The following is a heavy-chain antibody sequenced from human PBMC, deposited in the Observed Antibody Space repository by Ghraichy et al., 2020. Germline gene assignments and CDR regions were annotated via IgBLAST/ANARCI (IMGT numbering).Heavy chain of an antibody. J-gene: IGHJ6*02. D-gene: IGHD3-22*01. CDR3: ARVHYYDSSGYYYGQVYDYGMDV. CDR1: GFTFSSYW. V-gene: IGHV3-7*01. CDR2: IKQDGSEK. Sequence: GESLNISCAASGFTFSSYWMSWVRQAPGKGLEWVGNIKQDGSEKYYVDSVKGRFSISRDNAKNSLYLQMSSLRAEDTAVYFCARVHYYDSSGYYYGQVYDYGMDVWGHGTTVTVSS.